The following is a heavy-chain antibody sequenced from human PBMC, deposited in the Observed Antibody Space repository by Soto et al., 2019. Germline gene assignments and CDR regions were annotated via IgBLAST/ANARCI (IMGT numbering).Heavy chain of an antibody. CDR3: TRDAHYYGSGSYYEDYYYGMDV. CDR1: GFTFGDYA. CDR2: IRSKAYGGTT. J-gene: IGHJ6*02. V-gene: IGHV3-49*04. D-gene: IGHD3-10*01. Sequence: PGGSLRFSCTASGFTFGDYAMSWVRQAPGKGLEWVGFIRSKAYGGTTEYAASVKGRFTISRDDSKSIAYLQMNSLKTEDTAVYYCTRDAHYYGSGSYYEDYYYGMDVWGQGTTVTVSS.